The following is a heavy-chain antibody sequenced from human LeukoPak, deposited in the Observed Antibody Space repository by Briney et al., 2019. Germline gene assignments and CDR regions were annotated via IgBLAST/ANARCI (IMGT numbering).Heavy chain of an antibody. CDR3: AKTALSMVRGLPNYYYYMDV. D-gene: IGHD3-10*01. J-gene: IGHJ6*03. Sequence: PGGSLRLSCAASGFTFSSYGMHWVRQAPGKGLEWVAFIRYDGSNKYYADSVKGRFTISRDNSKNTLYLQMNSLRAEDTAVYYCAKTALSMVRGLPNYYYYMDVWGKGTTVTISS. CDR1: GFTFSSYG. V-gene: IGHV3-30*02. CDR2: IRYDGSNK.